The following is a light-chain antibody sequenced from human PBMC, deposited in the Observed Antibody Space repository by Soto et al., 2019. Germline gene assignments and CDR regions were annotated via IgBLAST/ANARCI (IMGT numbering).Light chain of an antibody. CDR1: ESVSTN. V-gene: IGKV3-15*01. J-gene: IGKJ4*01. CDR2: GAS. Sequence: EIVMTQSPATLSLSPGERATLSCRASESVSTNLAWYQQKAGQAPRLLIYGASTRATGIPARFSGSGSGTEFTLTISSLQSEDFAVYYCHQHSNWPLTFGGGTKVDIK. CDR3: HQHSNWPLT.